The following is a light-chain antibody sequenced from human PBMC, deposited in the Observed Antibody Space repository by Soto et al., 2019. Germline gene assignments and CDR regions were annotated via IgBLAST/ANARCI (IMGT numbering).Light chain of an antibody. J-gene: IGKJ1*01. Sequence: DIHMTQSPSTVSASVGDRVTITCRASQPVDPGMAWHQQKPGKAPRVIIYKTSDLENGVPSRFSGSRSGADYTLTSSGVQPEDFATHYCQQYYSRETFGQGTRV. CDR2: KTS. CDR3: QQYYSRET. V-gene: IGKV1-5*03. CDR1: QPVDPG.